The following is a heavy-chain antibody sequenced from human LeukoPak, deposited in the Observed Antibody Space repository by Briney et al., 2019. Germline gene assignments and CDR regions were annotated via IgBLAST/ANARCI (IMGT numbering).Heavy chain of an antibody. J-gene: IGHJ4*02. CDR2: IRYDGHNV. CDR1: GFTFSNYG. Sequence: GGSLRLSCAASGFTFSNYGMHWVRQAPGKGLEWVTFIRYDGHNVYYADSVKGRFTISRDNSKNTLYLQMNSLRDEDTAVYYCVKHSAPVVAAARFDYWGQGTLVTVSS. CDR3: VKHSAPVVAAARFDY. D-gene: IGHD2-2*01. V-gene: IGHV3-30*02.